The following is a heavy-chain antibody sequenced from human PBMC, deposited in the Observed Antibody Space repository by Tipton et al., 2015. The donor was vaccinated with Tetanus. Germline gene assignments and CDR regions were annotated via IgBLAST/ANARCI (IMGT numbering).Heavy chain of an antibody. Sequence: TLSLTCTVSGGSISSYYWSWIRQPPGKGLERIGYIYYSGSTNYNPSLKSRVTISVDTSKNQFSLKLSSVTAADTAVYYCARGYSSGWYPQTDYWGQGTLVTVSS. CDR3: ARGYSSGWYPQTDY. CDR1: GGSISSYY. V-gene: IGHV4-59*01. D-gene: IGHD6-19*01. J-gene: IGHJ4*02. CDR2: IYYSGST.